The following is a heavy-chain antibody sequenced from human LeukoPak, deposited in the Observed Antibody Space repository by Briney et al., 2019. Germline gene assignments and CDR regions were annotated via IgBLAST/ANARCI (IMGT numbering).Heavy chain of an antibody. CDR3: ARDRDGGKPAEFDP. CDR2: ITSDGGST. V-gene: IGHV3-74*01. Sequence: GGSLRLSCAASGFTFSSYWMFWVRQVPGKGLVWVSRITSDGGSTAYADSWKGRFTISRDNAKNTLYLQMNSLRAEDTAVYYCARDRDGGKPAEFDPWGQGSLVIVSS. J-gene: IGHJ5*02. D-gene: IGHD4-23*01. CDR1: GFTFSSYW.